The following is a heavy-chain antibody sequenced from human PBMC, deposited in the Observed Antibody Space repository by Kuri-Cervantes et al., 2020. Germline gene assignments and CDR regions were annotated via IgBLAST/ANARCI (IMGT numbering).Heavy chain of an antibody. V-gene: IGHV3-48*01. J-gene: IGHJ4*01. D-gene: IGHD2-21*02. Sequence: GESLKISCVVSGFSLSDYTMSWVRQAPGMGLEWVAYISSTGTTIFYADSVKGRYTISRDNAKNSLFLQMNSLRPEDTAVYYCAKDLRDVIDCGGVCYSGFDYWGHGTLVTVSS. CDR3: AKDLRDVIDCGGVCYSGFDY. CDR2: ISSTGTTI. CDR1: GFSLSDYT.